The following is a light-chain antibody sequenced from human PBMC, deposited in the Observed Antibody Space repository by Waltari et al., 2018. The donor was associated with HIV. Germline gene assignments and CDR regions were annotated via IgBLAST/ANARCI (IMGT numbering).Light chain of an antibody. CDR2: GES. CDR3: QQSYKMHT. Sequence: DIQVTPSPPSLSASVGDRVTIPCRTGQNIIDYLYWYQQKPGKAPTLLIDGESTMESGVPTRFSGRGAGGDYTLNSSSQIPEDCASYYWQQSYKMHTFGEGTKVEIK. V-gene: IGKV1-39*01. CDR1: QNIIDY. J-gene: IGKJ2*01.